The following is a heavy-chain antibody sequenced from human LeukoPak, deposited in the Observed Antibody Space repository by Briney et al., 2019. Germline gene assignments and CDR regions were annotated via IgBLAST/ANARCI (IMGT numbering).Heavy chain of an antibody. Sequence: PGGSLRLSCAAPGYTLRNFATHWGRPAPGKGLGRVAFIRYEGSNKYYADSVKGRFTISRDNSKNTLYLQMNSLRGEDTAVYYCAKDGDTMSGTCYYDRDVWGKGTTVAISS. V-gene: IGHV3-30*02. CDR1: GYTLRNFA. D-gene: IGHD1-26*01. J-gene: IGHJ6*03. CDR2: IRYEGSNK. CDR3: AKDGDTMSGTCYYDRDV.